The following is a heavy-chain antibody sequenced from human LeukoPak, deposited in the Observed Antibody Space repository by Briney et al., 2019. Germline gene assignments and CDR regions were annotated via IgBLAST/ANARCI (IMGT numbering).Heavy chain of an antibody. V-gene: IGHV6-1*01. J-gene: IGHJ6*03. Sequence: SQTLSLTCAISGDSVSSSRAAWNWIRQSPSRGLEWLGRTYYRSNWHDNYAESVESRITINPDTSKNQFSLHLNSVTPEDTAVYYCARGNADFGGGHYYYYMDVWGKGTTVTVSS. CDR2: TYYRSNWHD. D-gene: IGHD4-23*01. CDR1: GDSVSSSRAA. CDR3: ARGNADFGGGHYYYYMDV.